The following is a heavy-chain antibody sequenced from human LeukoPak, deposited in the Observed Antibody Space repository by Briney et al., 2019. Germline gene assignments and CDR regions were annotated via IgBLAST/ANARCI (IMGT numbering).Heavy chain of an antibody. D-gene: IGHD3-3*01. CDR2: ISGSGGST. J-gene: IGHJ4*02. Sequence: PGGSLRLSCAASGFTFSSYAMSWVRQAPGKGLEWVSAISGSGGSTYYADSVKGRFTISRDNSKNTLYLQMNSLRAEDTAVYYCAKESSYDFWSGHYHYFDYWGQGTLVTVSS. CDR3: AKESSYDFWSGHYHYFDY. V-gene: IGHV3-23*01. CDR1: GFTFSSYA.